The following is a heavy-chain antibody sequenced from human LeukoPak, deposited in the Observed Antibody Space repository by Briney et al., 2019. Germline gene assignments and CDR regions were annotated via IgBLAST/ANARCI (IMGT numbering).Heavy chain of an antibody. Sequence: SSETPSLTCTVSGGSISSYYWSWIRQPPGKGLEWIGYIYYSGSTNYNPSLKSRVTISVDTSKNQFSLKLSSVTAADTAVYYCARGSLGYYDSSGYYYYFDYWGQGTLVTVSS. D-gene: IGHD3-22*01. CDR2: IYYSGST. J-gene: IGHJ4*02. CDR3: ARGSLGYYDSSGYYYYFDY. V-gene: IGHV4-59*01. CDR1: GGSISSYY.